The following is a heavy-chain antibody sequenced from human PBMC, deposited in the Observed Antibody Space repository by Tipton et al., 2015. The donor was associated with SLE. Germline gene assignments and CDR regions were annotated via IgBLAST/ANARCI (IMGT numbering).Heavy chain of an antibody. CDR2: INHSGRT. CDR3: AKEGAGGVGARHFDY. D-gene: IGHD1-26*01. Sequence: TLSLTCTVSGYSISSGYYWGWIRQPPGKGLEWIGEINHSGRTNYNPSLKSRVPISVDTSKNQSSLKRSSVTAAATAVYYCAKEGAGGVGARHFDYWGQGTLVTVSS. V-gene: IGHV4-38-2*02. J-gene: IGHJ4*02. CDR1: GYSISSGYY.